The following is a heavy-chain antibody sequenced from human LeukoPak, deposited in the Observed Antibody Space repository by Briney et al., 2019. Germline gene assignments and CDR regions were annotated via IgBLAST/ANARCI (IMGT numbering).Heavy chain of an antibody. CDR3: AKGSIDWYYFDY. CDR1: GFTFSSYG. CDR2: ISSDGSHK. V-gene: IGHV3-30*18. J-gene: IGHJ4*02. Sequence: GGSLRLSCAAPGFTFSSYGMHWVRQALDKGLEWVAVISSDGSHKYWADSVKGRFTISRDNSKNTVYLQMNSLRAEDTAVYYCAKGSIDWYYFDYWGQGTLVTVYS. D-gene: IGHD3-9*01.